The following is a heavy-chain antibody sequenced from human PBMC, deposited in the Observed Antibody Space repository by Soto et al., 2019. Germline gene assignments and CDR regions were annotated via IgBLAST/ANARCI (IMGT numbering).Heavy chain of an antibody. J-gene: IGHJ3*02. CDR2: IYFTGST. Sequence: QVQLQESGPGLVKLSETLSLTCTVSAGSISSYYRSWIRQPPGKGLEWIGYIYFTGSTNYNPSLKSRVTISVDTSKNQFSLTLSSVTAADTAVYYCAGGLGAFDIWGQGTMVTVSS. CDR1: AGSISSYY. CDR3: AGGLGAFDI. D-gene: IGHD3-16*01. V-gene: IGHV4-59*08.